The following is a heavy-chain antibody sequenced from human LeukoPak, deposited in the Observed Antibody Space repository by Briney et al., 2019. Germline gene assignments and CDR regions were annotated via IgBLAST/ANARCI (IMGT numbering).Heavy chain of an antibody. CDR1: GVSISSSNW. CDR2: IYHSGST. Sequence: MASETLSLTCAVSGVSISSSNWWSWVRQPPGKGLEWIGEIYHSGSTNYNPSLKSRVTISVDKSKNQFSLKLSSVTAADTAVYYCATTYYDSSGYYSDLFAFDIWGQGTMVTVSS. V-gene: IGHV4-4*02. CDR3: ATTYYDSSGYYSDLFAFDI. D-gene: IGHD3-22*01. J-gene: IGHJ3*02.